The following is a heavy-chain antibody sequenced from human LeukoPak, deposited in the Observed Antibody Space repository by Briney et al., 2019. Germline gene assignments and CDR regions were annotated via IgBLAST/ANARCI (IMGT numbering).Heavy chain of an antibody. CDR1: GFTFSSYG. CDR2: ISYDGTNK. CDR3: AKGRSASNY. J-gene: IGHJ4*02. D-gene: IGHD2-2*01. V-gene: IGHV3-30*18. Sequence: PGGSLRLSCAASGFTFSSYGMHWVRQAPGKGLEWVALISYDGTNKYYGDSVKGRFTISRDNSKNTLYLQMNSLRAEDTAVYYCAKGRSASNYWGQGTLVTASS.